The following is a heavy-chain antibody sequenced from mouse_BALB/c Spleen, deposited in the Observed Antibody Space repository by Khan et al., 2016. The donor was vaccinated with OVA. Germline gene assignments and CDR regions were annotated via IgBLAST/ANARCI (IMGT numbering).Heavy chain of an antibody. V-gene: IGHV2-9*02. J-gene: IGHJ2*01. Sequence: QMQLEESGPGLVAPSQSLSITCTVSGFSLTSYGVHWVRQPPGKGLEWLGVIWVGGSTNYNSALMSRLSISKDNSKSQVFLKMNMLKTDDTAMYYCARFEDIWGQGTTLTVSS. D-gene: IGHD1-3*01. CDR2: IWVGGST. CDR1: GFSLTSYG. CDR3: ARFEDI.